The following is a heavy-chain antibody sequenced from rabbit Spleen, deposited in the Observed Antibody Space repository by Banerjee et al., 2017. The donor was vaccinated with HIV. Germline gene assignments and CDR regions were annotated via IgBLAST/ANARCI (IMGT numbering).Heavy chain of an antibody. CDR3: ARRSSVTYGGCNL. CDR2: IYGGSGGDT. D-gene: IGHD2-1*01. J-gene: IGHJ4*01. Sequence: QSLEESGGDLVKPGASLTLTCTASGFSFSSSYYMCWVRQAPGKGLEWIACIYGGSGGDTYYATWAKGRFTISKTSDTVTLQLTSLTAADTATYFCARRSSVTYGGCNLWGPGTLVTVS. CDR1: GFSFSSSYY. V-gene: IGHV1S40*01.